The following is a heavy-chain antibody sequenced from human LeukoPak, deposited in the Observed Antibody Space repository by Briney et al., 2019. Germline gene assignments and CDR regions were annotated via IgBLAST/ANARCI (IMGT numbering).Heavy chain of an antibody. CDR2: IYYSGST. CDR3: ARAKTYCTNGVCYTAIDY. J-gene: IGHJ4*02. Sequence: SETLSLTCTVSGGSISSYYWSWIRQPPGKGLEWIGYIYYSGSTNYNPSLKSRVTISVDTSKNQFSLKLSSVTAADTAVYYCARAKTYCTNGVCYTAIDYWGQETLVTVSS. CDR1: GGSISSYY. D-gene: IGHD2-8*01. V-gene: IGHV4-59*01.